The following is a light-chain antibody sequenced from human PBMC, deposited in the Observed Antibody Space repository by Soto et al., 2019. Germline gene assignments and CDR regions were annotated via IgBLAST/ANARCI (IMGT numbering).Light chain of an antibody. CDR1: QSVSSSY. CDR3: QQYFRSLVE. V-gene: IGKV3-20*01. CDR2: GAS. J-gene: IGKJ1*01. Sequence: EIVLTQSPGTLSLSPGERATLSCRASQSVSSSYLAWYQQKPGQAPRLLIYGASTRATGIPVRFSGSGSGTEFALTISSLQSEDFAVYYCQQYFRSLVEFGQGTKVDIK.